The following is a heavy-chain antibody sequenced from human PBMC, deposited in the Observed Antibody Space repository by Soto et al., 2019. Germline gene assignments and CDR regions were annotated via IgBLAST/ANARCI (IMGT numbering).Heavy chain of an antibody. CDR2: IYPGDSDT. D-gene: IGHD6-19*01. V-gene: IGHV5-51*01. CDR3: ASSLNSIEVAGTGFDY. Sequence: GESLKISCKGSGYSFTSYWIGWVRQMPGKGLEWMGIIYPGDSDTRYSPSFQGQVTISADKSISTAYLQWSSLKASDTAMYYCASSLNSIEVAGTGFDYWGQGTLVPVSS. J-gene: IGHJ4*02. CDR1: GYSFTSYW.